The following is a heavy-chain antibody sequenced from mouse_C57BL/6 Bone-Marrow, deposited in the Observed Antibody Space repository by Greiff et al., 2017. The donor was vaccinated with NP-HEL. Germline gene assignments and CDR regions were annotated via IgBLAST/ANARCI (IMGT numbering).Heavy chain of an antibody. J-gene: IGHJ4*01. D-gene: IGHD2-1*01. V-gene: IGHV5-9-1*02. CDR2: ISSSGDYI. Sequence: EVKLMESGEGLVKPGGSLKLSCAASGFTFSSYAMSWVRQTPEKRLEWVAYISSSGDYIYYADTVKGRFTISRDTARNTLYLQMSSLKSEDTAMYYCTRDNGNHYYAMDYWGQGTSVTVSS. CDR1: GFTFSSYA. CDR3: TRDNGNHYYAMDY.